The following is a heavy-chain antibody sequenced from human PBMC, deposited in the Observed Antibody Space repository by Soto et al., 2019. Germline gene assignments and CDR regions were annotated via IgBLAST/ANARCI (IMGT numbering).Heavy chain of an antibody. J-gene: IGHJ4*02. CDR1: GFTFSSYA. D-gene: IGHD3-22*01. CDR2: ISGSGGST. Sequence: GVSMRLSCAAAGFTFSSYAMSWVSQAPGKGLEWVSAISGSGGSTYYADSVKGRFTISRDNSKNTLYLQMNSLRAEDTAVYYCAKDYDSSGYYTPLDYWGQGTLVTVSS. CDR3: AKDYDSSGYYTPLDY. V-gene: IGHV3-23*01.